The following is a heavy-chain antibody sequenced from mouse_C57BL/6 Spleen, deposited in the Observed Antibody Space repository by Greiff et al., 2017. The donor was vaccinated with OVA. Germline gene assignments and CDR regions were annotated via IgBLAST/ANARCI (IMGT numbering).Heavy chain of an antibody. V-gene: IGHV14-4*01. CDR3: TTGERYFDV. CDR2: IDPENGDT. J-gene: IGHJ1*03. Sequence: VQLKQSGAELVRPGASVKLSCTASGFNIKDDYMHWVKQRPEQGLEWIGWIDPENGDTEYASKFQGKATITADTSSNTAYLQLSSLTSEDTAVHYCTTGERYFDVWGTGTTVTVSS. CDR1: GFNIKDDY.